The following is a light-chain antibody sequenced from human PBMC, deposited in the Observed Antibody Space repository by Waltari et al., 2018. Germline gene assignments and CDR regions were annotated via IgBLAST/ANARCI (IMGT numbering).Light chain of an antibody. Sequence: QSLLTHPPSVSGAPGQRVTISRTGSSSKLRDGYDVHWSQQLPGQAPKRLTYGNRNRPSGVPDRFSGSKSGTSSSLAITGLQAEDEADYYCQSYDSSFVVFGGGTKLTVL. CDR1: SSKLRDGYD. CDR2: GNR. V-gene: IGLV1-40*01. J-gene: IGLJ2*01. CDR3: QSYDSSFVV.